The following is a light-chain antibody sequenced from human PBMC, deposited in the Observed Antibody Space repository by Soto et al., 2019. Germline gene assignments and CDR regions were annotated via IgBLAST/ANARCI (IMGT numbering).Light chain of an antibody. J-gene: IGKJ4*01. V-gene: IGKV3-15*01. CDR2: GAS. CDR3: KTYNNWQLT. CDR1: QSVSSN. Sequence: EIVMTPSPATLSVSPGERATLSRRASQSVSSNLAWYQKKTVQAHRLLIYGASTRATGIKDRFSGSGYGKELNLNIRRMQYEEVAVYDCKTYNNWQLTLGGGHKGDLK.